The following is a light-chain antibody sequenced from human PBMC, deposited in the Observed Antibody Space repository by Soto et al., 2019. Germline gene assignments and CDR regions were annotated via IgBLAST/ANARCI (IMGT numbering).Light chain of an antibody. Sequence: DIQMTQSPSSLPASVGDRVTITCRASQSITNYLSWYQQRPGKAPKLLIHAASNLQSGVPSRFSGSGSETDFSLTISSLQPEDFATYYCQQSYSAPRTFGQGTKPEIK. V-gene: IGKV1-39*01. CDR1: QSITNY. CDR3: QQSYSAPRT. CDR2: AAS. J-gene: IGKJ2*01.